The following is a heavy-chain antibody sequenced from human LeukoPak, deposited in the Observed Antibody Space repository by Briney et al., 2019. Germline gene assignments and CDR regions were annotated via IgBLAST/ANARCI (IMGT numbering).Heavy chain of an antibody. D-gene: IGHD6-19*01. CDR3: AKGAGPPWFDP. J-gene: IGHJ5*02. Sequence: SSETLSLTCAVPGGSISGGGYSWSWIRQPAGKGLEWIGRIDRSGSSNYKPFLKSRVTISVDTSKNQFSLKLTSVTAADTAVYYCAKGAGPPWFDPWGQGILVTVSS. V-gene: IGHV4-61*02. CDR2: IDRSGSS. CDR1: GGSISGGGYS.